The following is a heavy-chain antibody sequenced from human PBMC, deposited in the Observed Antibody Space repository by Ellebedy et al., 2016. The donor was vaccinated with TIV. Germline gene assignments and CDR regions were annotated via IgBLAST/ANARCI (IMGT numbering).Heavy chain of an antibody. D-gene: IGHD1-1*01. CDR3: AKDAETGSYSHY. V-gene: IGHV3-30*18. J-gene: IGHJ4*02. Sequence: GESLKISCAASGFTFSGYGMHWVRQAPGKGLEWVAVIAYDGSNKFYADSVNGRITISRDNSNNALYLQMNSLRVEDTAVYYCAKDAETGSYSHYWGQGTLVTVSS. CDR2: IAYDGSNK. CDR1: GFTFSGYG.